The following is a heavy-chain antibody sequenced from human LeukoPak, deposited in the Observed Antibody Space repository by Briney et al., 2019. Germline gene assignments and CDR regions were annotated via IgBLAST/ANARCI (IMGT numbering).Heavy chain of an antibody. J-gene: IGHJ5*02. CDR3: ARRPGGSGSHNWFDP. CDR2: IYPGDSDT. V-gene: IGHV5-51*01. D-gene: IGHD3-10*01. CDR1: GYSFISYW. Sequence: LGESLKISXKGSGYSFISYWIGWVRKMPGKGLEWMGIIYPGDSDTRYSPSFQGQVTISADKSISTAYLQWSSLKASDTAMYYCARRPGGSGSHNWFDPWGQGTLVTVSS.